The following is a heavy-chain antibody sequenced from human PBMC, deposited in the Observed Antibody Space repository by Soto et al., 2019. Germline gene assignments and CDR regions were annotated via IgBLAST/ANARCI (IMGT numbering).Heavy chain of an antibody. D-gene: IGHD3-10*01. CDR1: GGSISSYY. V-gene: IGHV4-59*01. CDR3: ARRLWFGELSPYGMDV. J-gene: IGHJ6*02. CDR2: IYYSGST. Sequence: SETLSLTCTVSGGSISSYYWSWIRQPPGKGLEWIGYIYYSGSTNYNPSLKSRVTISVDTSKNQFSLKLSSVTAADTAVYYCARRLWFGELSPYGMDVWGQGTTGTVSS.